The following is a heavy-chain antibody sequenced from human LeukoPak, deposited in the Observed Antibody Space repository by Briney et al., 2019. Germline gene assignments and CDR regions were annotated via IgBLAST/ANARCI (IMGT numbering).Heavy chain of an antibody. CDR2: IYYSGST. J-gene: IGHJ6*02. Sequence: ASETLSLTCAVYGGSFSGYYWSWIRQPPGKGLEWIGYIYYSGSTNYNPSLKSRVTISVDTSKNQFSLKLSSVTAADTAVYYCARAPPYDFWSGYKNYYYGMDVWGQGTTVTVSS. V-gene: IGHV4-59*01. CDR1: GGSFSGYY. D-gene: IGHD3-3*01. CDR3: ARAPPYDFWSGYKNYYYGMDV.